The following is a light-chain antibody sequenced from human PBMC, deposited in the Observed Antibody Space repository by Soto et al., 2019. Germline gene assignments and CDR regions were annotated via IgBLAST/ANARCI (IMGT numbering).Light chain of an antibody. Sequence: DIQMTQSPSTLSASVGDTVTVTCRASQSVSGWLAWYQQKPGEAPKLLIYDASALPRGVPSSFSCSGSGTKFTHTNASRQPDDFATYYCQQYETFSGTFGPGTKVEI. CDR3: QQYETFSGT. CDR1: QSVSGW. CDR2: DAS. J-gene: IGKJ1*01. V-gene: IGKV1-5*01.